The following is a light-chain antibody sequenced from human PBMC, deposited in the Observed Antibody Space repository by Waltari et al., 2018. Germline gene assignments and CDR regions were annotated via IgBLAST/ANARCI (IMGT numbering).Light chain of an antibody. J-gene: IGKJ2*01. CDR1: QSVGHY. V-gene: IGKV1-39*01. CDR2: AAS. CDR3: QHSSITPYT. Sequence: DIQMTQSPASLSASVGDRVTITCRSSQSVGHYLNWYQQKPHQAPRLLIYAASTLQSGVPSRFSGSGSETNFTLTISPLQSEDFATYYCQHSSITPYTFGQGTKLEI.